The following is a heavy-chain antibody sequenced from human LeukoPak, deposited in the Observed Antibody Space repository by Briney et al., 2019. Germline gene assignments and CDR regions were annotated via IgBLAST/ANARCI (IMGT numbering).Heavy chain of an antibody. V-gene: IGHV1-69*04. Sequence: SVKVSCKASGGTFSSYAISWVRQAPGQGLEWMGRIIPILGIANYAQKFQGRVTITADKSTSTAYMEVSSLRYEDTAVYYCARPYCSSTSCYRSYYYGMDVWGQGTTVTVSS. CDR3: ARPYCSSTSCYRSYYYGMDV. CDR1: GGTFSSYA. J-gene: IGHJ6*02. D-gene: IGHD2-2*01. CDR2: IIPILGIA.